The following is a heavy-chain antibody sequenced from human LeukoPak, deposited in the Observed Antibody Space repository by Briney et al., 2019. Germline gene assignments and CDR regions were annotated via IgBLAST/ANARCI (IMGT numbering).Heavy chain of an antibody. CDR2: MSSSGSNI. Sequence: GSLRLSCAASGFTFSDWYMSWIRQAPGKGLEWVSYMSSSGSNIYYADSVKGRFTISRDNSKNTLYLQMNSLRAEDTAVYYCAKLPCDWNFGLDYWGQGTLVTVSS. V-gene: IGHV3-11*01. CDR3: AKLPCDWNFGLDY. CDR1: GFTFSDWY. J-gene: IGHJ4*02. D-gene: IGHD1-7*01.